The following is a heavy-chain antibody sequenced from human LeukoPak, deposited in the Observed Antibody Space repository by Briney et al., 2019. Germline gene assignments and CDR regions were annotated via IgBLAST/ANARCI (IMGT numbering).Heavy chain of an antibody. CDR3: ARISQSSGGFYY. CDR1: GGSISNSGGFY. CDR2: ISYRGST. Sequence: SETLSLTCTVSGGSISNSGGFYWSWIRQRPGDGLEWIGFISYRGSTYYNPSLKSRVSMSVDTSRSQFSLRLTSVTDEDTAVYYCARISQSSGGFYYWGQGTLVTVSS. D-gene: IGHD2-15*01. V-gene: IGHV4-31*02. J-gene: IGHJ4*02.